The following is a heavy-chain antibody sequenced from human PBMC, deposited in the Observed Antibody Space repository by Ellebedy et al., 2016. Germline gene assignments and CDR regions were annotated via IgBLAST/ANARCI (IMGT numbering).Heavy chain of an antibody. Sequence: ASVKVSXXTSGYTFIGYYMHWVRQAPGQGLEWMGWISAYNGNTNYAQKLQGRVTMTTDTSTSTAYMELRSLRSDDTAVYYCARDSAMVRGLTINYYYYAMDVWGQGTTVTVSS. CDR2: ISAYNGNT. CDR1: GYTFIGYY. V-gene: IGHV1-18*04. D-gene: IGHD3-10*01. CDR3: ARDSAMVRGLTINYYYYAMDV. J-gene: IGHJ6*02.